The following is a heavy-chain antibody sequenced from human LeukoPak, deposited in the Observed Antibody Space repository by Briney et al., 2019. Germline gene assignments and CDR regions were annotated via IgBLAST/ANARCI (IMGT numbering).Heavy chain of an antibody. CDR1: GYTFTGYY. J-gene: IGHJ3*02. CDR3: ARVRDGYNDAYDI. Sequence: GASVKVSCKASGYTFTGYYMHWVRQAPGQGLEWMGWINPNSGGTNYAQKFQGRVTMTGDTSTSTVYMELSSLRSEDTAVYYCARVRDGYNDAYDIWGQGTMVTVPS. CDR2: INPNSGGT. V-gene: IGHV1-2*02. D-gene: IGHD5-24*01.